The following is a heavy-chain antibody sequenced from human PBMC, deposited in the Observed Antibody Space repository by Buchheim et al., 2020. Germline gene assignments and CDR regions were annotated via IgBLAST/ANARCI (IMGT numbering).Heavy chain of an antibody. D-gene: IGHD6-13*01. J-gene: IGHJ4*02. Sequence: QVQLQESGPGLVKPSGTLSLTCAVSGGSISSSSYYWGWIRQPPGKGLEWIGSIYYSGSTYYNPSLKSRVTISVDTSKNQFSLKLSSVTAADTAVYYCAGRIAAAAPGAYYWGQGTL. CDR1: GGSISSSSYY. V-gene: IGHV4-39*01. CDR2: IYYSGST. CDR3: AGRIAAAAPGAYY.